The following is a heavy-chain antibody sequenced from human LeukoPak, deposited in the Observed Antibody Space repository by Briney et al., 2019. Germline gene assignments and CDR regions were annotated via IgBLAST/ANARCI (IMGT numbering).Heavy chain of an antibody. Sequence: SENLSLTCTVSGGSISSSSYYWGWIRQPPGKGLEWIGSIYYSGSTYYNPSLKSRVTISVDTSKNQFSLKLSSVTAADTAVYYCATPDTAGAVETHDYWGQGTLVTVSS. CDR3: ATPDTAGAVETHDY. D-gene: IGHD6-19*01. V-gene: IGHV4-39*07. CDR2: IYYSGST. J-gene: IGHJ4*02. CDR1: GGSISSSSYY.